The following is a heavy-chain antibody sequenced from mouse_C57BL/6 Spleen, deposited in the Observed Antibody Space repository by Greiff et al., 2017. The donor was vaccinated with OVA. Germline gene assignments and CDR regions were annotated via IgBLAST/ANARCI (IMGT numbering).Heavy chain of an antibody. CDR3: ARDYDGYLDY. J-gene: IGHJ2*01. D-gene: IGHD2-3*01. V-gene: IGHV1-19*01. CDR2: INPYNGGT. Sequence: VQLKESGPVLVKPGASVKMSCKASGYTFTDYYMNWVKQSHGKSLEWIGVINPYNGGTSYNQKFKGKATLTVDKSSSTAYMELNSLTSEDSAVYYCARDYDGYLDYWGQGTTLTVSS. CDR1: GYTFTDYY.